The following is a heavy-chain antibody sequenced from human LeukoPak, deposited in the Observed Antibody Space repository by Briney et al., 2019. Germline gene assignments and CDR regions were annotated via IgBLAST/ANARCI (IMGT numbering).Heavy chain of an antibody. Sequence: GASVKVSCKASGYTFTGYYMHWVRQAPAQGLEWMRWINPNSGGTNYAQKFQGRVTMTRDTSISTAYMELSRLRSDDTAVYYCARDQYDILTGYYFDYWGQGTLVTVSS. D-gene: IGHD3-9*01. J-gene: IGHJ4*02. CDR2: INPNSGGT. CDR1: GYTFTGYY. V-gene: IGHV1-2*02. CDR3: ARDQYDILTGYYFDY.